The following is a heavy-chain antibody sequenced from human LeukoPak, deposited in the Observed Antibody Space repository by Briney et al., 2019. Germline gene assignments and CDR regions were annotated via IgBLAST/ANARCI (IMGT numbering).Heavy chain of an antibody. D-gene: IGHD6-25*01. V-gene: IGHV3-21*01. CDR1: GFTFNAYN. CDR2: TSSGSTYI. Sequence: GSLRLSCAASGFTFNAYNMNWFRQAPGKGLEWVSSTSSGSTYIYYAVSVKGRFTISRDNAKNSLYLQMSSLRAEDTAVYYCARGSNVQQRLDSFDFWGQGTLVTVSS. J-gene: IGHJ4*02. CDR3: ARGSNVQQRLDSFDF.